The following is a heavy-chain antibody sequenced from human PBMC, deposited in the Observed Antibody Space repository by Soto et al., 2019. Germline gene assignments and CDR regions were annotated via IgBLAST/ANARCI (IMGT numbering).Heavy chain of an antibody. V-gene: IGHV3-23*01. CDR2: ISGSVATT. CDR1: GITFTSRA. J-gene: IGHJ6*01. CDR3: AATYFYYNGSDV. Sequence: EVKLLESGGTLVLPGGSLRLSCEVSGITFTSRAMSWVRQAPGQGLEWVSTISGSVATTYYADPVKGRFTISRDTSRNTLYLQMNNLRVDDTAVYYCAATYFYYNGSDVWGQGTAVTVSS.